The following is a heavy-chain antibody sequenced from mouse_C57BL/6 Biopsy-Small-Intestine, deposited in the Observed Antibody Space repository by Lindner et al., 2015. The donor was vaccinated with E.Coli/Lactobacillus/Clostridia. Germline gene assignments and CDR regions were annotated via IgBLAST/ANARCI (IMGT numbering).Heavy chain of an antibody. D-gene: IGHD1-2*01. V-gene: IGHV1S26*01. CDR3: VRGSEPSVIVVKNFDY. Sequence: SVKVSCKTSGYNFITFGISWIRQAPGQGLEWMGWISPYNGNTNYVERLQDRVTITADSSTRTVYMELANLKFDDTAKYYCVRGSEPSVIVVKNFDYWGQGTLVTVSS. J-gene: IGHJ4*01. CDR2: ISPYNGNT. CDR1: GYNFITFG.